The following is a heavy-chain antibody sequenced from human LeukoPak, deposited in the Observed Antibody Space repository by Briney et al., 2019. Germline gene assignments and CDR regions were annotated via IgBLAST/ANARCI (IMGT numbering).Heavy chain of an antibody. CDR3: AKAIKRESMIVVVALDY. CDR2: ISGSGGST. V-gene: IGHV3-23*01. J-gene: IGHJ4*02. D-gene: IGHD3-22*01. CDR1: GFTFSSYA. Sequence: GGSLRLSCAASGFTFSSYAMSWVRQAPGKGLEWVSAISGSGGSTYYADSVKGRFTISRDNSKNTLYLQMNSLRAEDTAVYYCAKAIKRESMIVVVALDYWGQGTLVTVSS.